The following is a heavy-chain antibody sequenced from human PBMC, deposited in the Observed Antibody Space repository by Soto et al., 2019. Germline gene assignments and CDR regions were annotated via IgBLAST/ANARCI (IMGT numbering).Heavy chain of an antibody. CDR2: ISWESGTI. V-gene: IGHV3-9*01. J-gene: IGHJ6*03. D-gene: IGHD1-26*01. CDR3: AKDKSGYYYYIDV. CDR1: GFTFGDYT. Sequence: ALRLSCAASGFTFGDYTMHWVRQAPGKGLEWVSGISWESGTIAYADSVKGRFTISRDNVKNSLYLEMSSLRAEDTALYYCAKDKSGYYYYIDVWGKGTTVTVSS.